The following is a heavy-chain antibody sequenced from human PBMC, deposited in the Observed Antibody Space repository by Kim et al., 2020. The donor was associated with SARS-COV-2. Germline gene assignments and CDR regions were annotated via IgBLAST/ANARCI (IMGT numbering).Heavy chain of an antibody. CDR2: INHSGST. J-gene: IGHJ4*02. Sequence: SETLSLTCAVYGGSFSGYYWSWIRQPPGKGLEWIGEINHSGSTNYNPSLKSRVTISVDTSKNQFSLKLSSVTAADTAVYYCARAKGDRGVAGPVVYFDYWGQGTLVTVSS. V-gene: IGHV4-34*01. CDR1: GGSFSGYY. D-gene: IGHD6-19*01. CDR3: ARAKGDRGVAGPVVYFDY.